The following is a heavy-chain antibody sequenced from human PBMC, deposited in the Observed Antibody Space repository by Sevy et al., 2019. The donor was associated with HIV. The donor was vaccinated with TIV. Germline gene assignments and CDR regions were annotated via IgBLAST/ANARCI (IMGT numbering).Heavy chain of an antibody. CDR3: ARDRVLGRPHFFRSTTGFDY. CDR1: GFTFSSYS. J-gene: IGHJ4*02. D-gene: IGHD3-3*01. Sequence: LSLTCAASGFTFSSYSMNWVRQAPGKGLEWVSSISSSSSYIYYADSVKGRFTISRDNAKNSLYLQMNSLRAEDTAVYYCARDRVLGRPHFFRSTTGFDYWGQGTLVTVSS. V-gene: IGHV3-21*01. CDR2: ISSSSSYI.